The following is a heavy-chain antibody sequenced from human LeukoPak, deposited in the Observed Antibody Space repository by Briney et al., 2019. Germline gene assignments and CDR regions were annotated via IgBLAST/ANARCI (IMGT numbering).Heavy chain of an antibody. CDR2: ISGSGGST. J-gene: IGHJ4*02. CDR3: AKDGSSWPQFDY. Sequence: PGGSLRLSCAASGFTFNNYAIHWVRQAPGKGLEWVSAISGSGGSTYYADSVKGRFTISRDNSKNTLYLQMNSLRAEDTAVYYCAKDGSSWPQFDYWGQGTLVTVSS. V-gene: IGHV3-23*01. CDR1: GFTFNNYA. D-gene: IGHD6-13*01.